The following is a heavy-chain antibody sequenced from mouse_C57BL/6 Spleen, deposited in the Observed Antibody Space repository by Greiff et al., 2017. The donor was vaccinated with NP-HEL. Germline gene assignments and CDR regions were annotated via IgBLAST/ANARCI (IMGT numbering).Heavy chain of an antibody. CDR3: ARGVAAQATWFAY. J-gene: IGHJ3*01. Sequence: QVQLQQPGAELVKPGASVKLSCKASGYTFTSYWMHWVKQRPGQGLEWIGMIHPNSGSTNYNEKFKSKATLTVDKSSSTAYMQLSSLTSEDSAVYYCARGVAAQATWFAYWGQGTLVTVSA. CDR2: IHPNSGST. V-gene: IGHV1-64*01. CDR1: GYTFTSYW. D-gene: IGHD3-2*02.